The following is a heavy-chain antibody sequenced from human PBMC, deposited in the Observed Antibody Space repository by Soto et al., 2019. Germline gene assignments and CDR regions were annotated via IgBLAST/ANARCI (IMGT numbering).Heavy chain of an antibody. CDR3: AIHPEVSYFLLSFDP. CDR2: IYYSGST. CDR1: GGSISSSSYY. Sequence: SETLSLTCTVSGGSISSSSYYWGWIRQPTGKGVEWIGSIYYSGSTYYNTSLKSRVTISVDTSKNQFSLKLSSVTAADTAVYYCAIHPEVSYFLLSFDPWCQGTLVTVSS. D-gene: IGHD3-10*01. J-gene: IGHJ5*02. V-gene: IGHV4-39*01.